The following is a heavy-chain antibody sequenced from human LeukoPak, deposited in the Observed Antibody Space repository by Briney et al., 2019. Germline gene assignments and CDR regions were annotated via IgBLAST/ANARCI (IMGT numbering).Heavy chain of an antibody. CDR1: GFTFSSYS. Sequence: GGSLRLSCAASGFTFSSYSMNWVRQAPGKGLEWVSYISSSSSTIYYADSVKGRFTISRDNAKSSLYLQMNSLRAEDTAVYYCARNAAAGDFDYWGQGTLVTVSS. CDR3: ARNAAAGDFDY. J-gene: IGHJ4*02. CDR2: ISSSSSTI. V-gene: IGHV3-48*04. D-gene: IGHD6-13*01.